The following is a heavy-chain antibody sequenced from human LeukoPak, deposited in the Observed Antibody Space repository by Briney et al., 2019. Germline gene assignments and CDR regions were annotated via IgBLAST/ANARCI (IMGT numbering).Heavy chain of an antibody. V-gene: IGHV3-23*01. CDR2: ISGSGGST. J-gene: IGHJ4*02. CDR1: GFSFSSYA. CDR3: AKVPAYSSGWYFDY. Sequence: PGGSLRLYCSASGFSFSSYAMSWVRQAPGHGLYRVSAISGSGGSTYYADSVKGRFTISRDNSKNTLYLQMNSLRAEDTAVYYCAKVPAYSSGWYFDYWGQGTLVTVSS. D-gene: IGHD6-19*01.